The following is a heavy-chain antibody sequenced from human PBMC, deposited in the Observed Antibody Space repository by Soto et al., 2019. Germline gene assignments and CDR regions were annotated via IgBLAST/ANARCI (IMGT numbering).Heavy chain of an antibody. CDR3: AKSETIFGVVPDAFDI. V-gene: IGHV3-23*01. D-gene: IGHD3-3*01. CDR2: ISGSGGST. CDR1: GFTFSSYA. Sequence: GGSLRLSCAASGFTFSSYAMSWVRQAPGKGLEWVSAISGSGGSTYYADSVKGRFTISRDNSKNTLYLQMNSLRAEDTAVYYCAKSETIFGVVPDAFDIWGQGTIVTVSS. J-gene: IGHJ3*02.